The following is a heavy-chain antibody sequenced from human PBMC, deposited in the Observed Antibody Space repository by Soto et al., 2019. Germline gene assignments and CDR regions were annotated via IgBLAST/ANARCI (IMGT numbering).Heavy chain of an antibody. CDR2: ISYDGSNK. J-gene: IGHJ6*03. V-gene: IGHV3-30*18. CDR1: GFTFSSYG. Sequence: PGGSLRLSCAASGFTFSSYGMHWVRQAPGKGLEWVAVISYDGSNKYYADSVKGRFTISRDNSENTLYLQMNSLRAEDTAVYYCAKSMAYCSSTSCYGYYYMDVWGKGTTVTVSS. D-gene: IGHD2-2*01. CDR3: AKSMAYCSSTSCYGYYYMDV.